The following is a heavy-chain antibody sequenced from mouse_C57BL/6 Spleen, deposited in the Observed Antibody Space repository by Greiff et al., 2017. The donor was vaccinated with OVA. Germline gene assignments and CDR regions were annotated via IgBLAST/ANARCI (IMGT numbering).Heavy chain of an antibody. J-gene: IGHJ3*01. CDR3: ASGVLAY. D-gene: IGHD3-1*01. Sequence: VKLQQPGPELVKPGASVKISCKASGYAFSSSWMHWVKQRPGKGLEWIGRIYPGDGDTNYNGKFKGKATLTADKSSSTAYMRLSSLTSEDSAVYFCASGVLAYWGQGTLVTVSA. CDR2: IYPGDGDT. CDR1: GYAFSSSW. V-gene: IGHV1-82*01.